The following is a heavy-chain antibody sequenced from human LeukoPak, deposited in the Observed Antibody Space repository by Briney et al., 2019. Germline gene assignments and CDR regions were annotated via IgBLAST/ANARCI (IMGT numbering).Heavy chain of an antibody. CDR2: ISTNGGST. CDR1: GCMFSNYD. Sequence: GGSLRLSCAASGCMFSNYDMHWVRQAPGKGLEYVSHISTNGGSTYYAISVKGRFTISRDNSKNTLYLQMGSLRAEDMAVYYCARGRGYIYGYDYWGQGTLVTVSS. D-gene: IGHD5-18*01. J-gene: IGHJ4*02. V-gene: IGHV3-64*01. CDR3: ARGRGYIYGYDY.